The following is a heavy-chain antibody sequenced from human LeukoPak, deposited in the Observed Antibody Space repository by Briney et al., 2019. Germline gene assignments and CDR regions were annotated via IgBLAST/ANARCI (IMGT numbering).Heavy chain of an antibody. V-gene: IGHV3-7*01. D-gene: IGHD3-10*01. CDR2: IKQDGSEK. CDR3: ARDGSGTYWETSFDY. J-gene: IGHJ4*02. CDR1: GFTFSNCW. Sequence: GGSLRLSCAASGFTFSNCWMSWVHQAPRKGLEWVANIKQDGSEKYYVDSVKGRFTISRDNAKNSLFLQMNSLRAEDTAIYYCARDGSGTYWETSFDYWGQGTLVTVSS.